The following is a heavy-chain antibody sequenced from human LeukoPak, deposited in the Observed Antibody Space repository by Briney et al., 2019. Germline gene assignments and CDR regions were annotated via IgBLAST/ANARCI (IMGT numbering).Heavy chain of an antibody. CDR3: ASPHDYGDHEGLFDY. CDR2: ISYDGSNK. Sequence: PGGSLRLSCAASGFTFSSYAMHWVRHAPGKGLEWVAVISYDGSNKYYADSVKGRFTISRDNSKNTLYLQMNSLRAEDTAVYYCASPHDYGDHEGLFDYWGQGTLVTVSS. J-gene: IGHJ4*02. CDR1: GFTFSSYA. V-gene: IGHV3-30*04. D-gene: IGHD4-17*01.